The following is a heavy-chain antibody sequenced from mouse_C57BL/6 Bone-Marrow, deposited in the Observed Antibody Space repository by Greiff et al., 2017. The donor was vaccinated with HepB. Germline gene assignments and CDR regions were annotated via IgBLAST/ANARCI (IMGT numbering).Heavy chain of an antibody. J-gene: IGHJ4*01. CDR1: GFTFSSYG. CDR2: ISSGGSYT. Sequence: EVKLMESGGDLVKPGGSLKLSCAASGFTFSSYGMSWVRQTPDKRLAWVATISSGGSYTYYPDSVKGRFTISRDNAKNTLYLQMSSLKSEDTSMYYGARHRTKAYYSAMYSWGQGTPVTASS. CDR3: ARHRTKAYYSAMYS. D-gene: IGHD1-3*01. V-gene: IGHV5-6*01.